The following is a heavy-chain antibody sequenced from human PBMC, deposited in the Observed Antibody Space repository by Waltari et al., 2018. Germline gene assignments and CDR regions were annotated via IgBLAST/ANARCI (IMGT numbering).Heavy chain of an antibody. V-gene: IGHV3-15*01. CDR2: IKSKTDGGTT. CDR3: TTGKHPDAFDI. Sequence: EVQLVESGGGLVKPGGSLRLSCAASGFTFSNAWMSWVRQAPGKGLEWVGRIKSKTDGGTTDYAAPGKGRFTISRDESKNTLELQMNSLKTEDTAVYYCTTGKHPDAFDIWGQGTMVTVSS. J-gene: IGHJ3*02. CDR1: GFTFSNAW. D-gene: IGHD2-21*01.